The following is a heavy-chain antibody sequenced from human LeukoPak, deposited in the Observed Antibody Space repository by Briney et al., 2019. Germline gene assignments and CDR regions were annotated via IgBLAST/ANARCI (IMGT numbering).Heavy chain of an antibody. CDR2: IIPILGIA. CDR3: VRDQKITFGGVIAPSVGLDV. CDR1: GGTFSSYA. Sequence: SVKVSCKASGGTFSSYAISWVRQAPGQGLEWMGRIIPILGIANYAQKFQGRVTITADKSTSTAYMELSSLRSEDTAVYYCVRDQKITFGGVIAPSVGLDVWGQGTTVTVSS. V-gene: IGHV1-69*04. D-gene: IGHD3-16*02. J-gene: IGHJ6*01.